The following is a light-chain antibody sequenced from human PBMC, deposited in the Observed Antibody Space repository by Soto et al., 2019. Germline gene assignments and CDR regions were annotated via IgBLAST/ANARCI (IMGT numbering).Light chain of an antibody. V-gene: IGKV1-33*01. CDR1: QDVSNY. J-gene: IGKJ5*01. CDR2: DAS. CDR3: QQYGNLPIT. Sequence: DIQPTQSPSSLSASVVDSVTITYQASQDVSNYLNWYQQKPGKAPKLLIYDASNLETGVPSRFSGSGSGTDFTFTISSLQPEDIATYYCQQYGNLPITFGQGTRLEIK.